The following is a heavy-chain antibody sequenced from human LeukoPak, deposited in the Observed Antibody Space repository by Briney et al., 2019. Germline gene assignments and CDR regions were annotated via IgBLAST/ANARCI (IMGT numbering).Heavy chain of an antibody. Sequence: ASVKVSCKASGYTFTRYYMHWVRQAPGQGLEWMGIINPSGGRTSYAQKFQGRVTMPRDTSTSTVYMELNSLRSEDTAVYYCAKGYCSGGTCYSYDYWGQGTLVNVSS. V-gene: IGHV1-46*01. J-gene: IGHJ4*02. CDR2: INPSGGRT. CDR3: AKGYCSGGTCYSYDY. D-gene: IGHD2-15*01. CDR1: GYTFTRYY.